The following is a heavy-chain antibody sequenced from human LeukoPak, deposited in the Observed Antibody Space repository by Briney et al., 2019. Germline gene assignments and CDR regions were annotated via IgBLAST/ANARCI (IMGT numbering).Heavy chain of an antibody. CDR2: IRSKAYGGTT. Sequence: PGGSLRLSCTASGFTFGDYAMSWVRQAPGKGLEWVGFIRSKAYGGTTEYAASVKGRFTISRDDSKSIAYLQMNSLRAEDTAVYYYARSKRQRWLYDAFDIWGQGTMVTVSS. D-gene: IGHD5-24*01. CDR1: GFTFGDYA. CDR3: ARSKRQRWLYDAFDI. J-gene: IGHJ3*02. V-gene: IGHV3-49*04.